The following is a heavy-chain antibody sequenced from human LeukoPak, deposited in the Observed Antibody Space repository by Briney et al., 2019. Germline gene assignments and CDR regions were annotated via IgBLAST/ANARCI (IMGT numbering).Heavy chain of an antibody. Sequence: GGSLRLSCAASGFTFSSYSMNWVRQAPGKGLEWVSYISSSSSTIYYADSVKGRFTISRDNSKNTLYLQMNSLRAEDTAVYYCAKTSTYDFWSGYYTGYWGQGTLVTVSS. CDR1: GFTFSSYS. CDR2: ISSSSSTI. CDR3: AKTSTYDFWSGYYTGY. V-gene: IGHV3-48*01. D-gene: IGHD3-3*01. J-gene: IGHJ4*02.